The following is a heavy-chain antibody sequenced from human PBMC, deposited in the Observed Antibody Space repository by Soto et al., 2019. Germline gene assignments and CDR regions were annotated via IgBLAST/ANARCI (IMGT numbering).Heavy chain of an antibody. V-gene: IGHV3-23*01. Sequence: EVQLLESGGGLVQPGGSLRLSCAASGFTFSSYAMSWVRQAPGKGLEWVSTISGSGGSTYDADSVQGRFTISRDNSKNTLYLHMNSLRAADTAVYYCAKDRGSGSTSWYNGWFDPWGQGTLVTVSS. D-gene: IGHD2-2*02. CDR3: AKDRGSGSTSWYNGWFDP. CDR1: GFTFSSYA. J-gene: IGHJ5*02. CDR2: ISGSGGST.